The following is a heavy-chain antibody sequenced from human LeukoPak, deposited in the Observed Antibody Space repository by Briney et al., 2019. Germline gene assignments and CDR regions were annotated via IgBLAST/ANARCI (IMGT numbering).Heavy chain of an antibody. Sequence: PGGSLRLSCAGSGFTFSSYWMSWVRQAPGKGREGVAKINLDGREKDYVDSVDGRFRISRANAKNELYLQMNSLRDEDAATYFCAREVLFFSGSPETWFDPWGQGALVTVSS. CDR2: INLDGREK. CDR3: AREVLFFSGSPETWFDP. D-gene: IGHD6-6*01. J-gene: IGHJ5*02. V-gene: IGHV3-7*03. CDR1: GFTFSSYW.